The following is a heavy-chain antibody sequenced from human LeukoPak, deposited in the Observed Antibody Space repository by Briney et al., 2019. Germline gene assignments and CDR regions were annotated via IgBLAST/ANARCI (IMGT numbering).Heavy chain of an antibody. V-gene: IGHV3-30-3*02. CDR3: AKNGGGSPVSVSPYYFDY. CDR1: GFTFSSYA. CDR2: ISYDGSNK. Sequence: SGGSLRLSCAASGFTFSSYAMHWVRQTPGKGLEWVAVISYDGSNKYYADSVKGRFTISRDNAKNSLYLQMNSLRAEDTALYYCAKNGGGSPVSVSPYYFDYWGQGTLVTVSS. D-gene: IGHD1-26*01. J-gene: IGHJ4*02.